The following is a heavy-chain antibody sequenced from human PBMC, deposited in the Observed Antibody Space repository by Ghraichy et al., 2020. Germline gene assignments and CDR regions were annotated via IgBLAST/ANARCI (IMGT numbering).Heavy chain of an antibody. CDR2: IKQDGSDK. CDR1: GFTFSSYW. D-gene: IGHD4-17*01. V-gene: IGHV3-7*01. Sequence: GSLNISCAASGFTFSSYWMTWVRQAPGKGLEWVANIKQDGSDKYYVDSVKGRFTISRDNAKNSLYLQMNSLRAEDTAVYYCARDFYGDTACDIWGQGTMVTVSS. CDR3: ARDFYGDTACDI. J-gene: IGHJ3*02.